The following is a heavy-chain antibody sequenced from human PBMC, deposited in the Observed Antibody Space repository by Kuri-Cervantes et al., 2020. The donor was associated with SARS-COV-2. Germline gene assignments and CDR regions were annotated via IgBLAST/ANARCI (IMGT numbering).Heavy chain of an antibody. CDR2: SSAYNGNT. CDR3: ARDAFDSSGYQLVDY. CDR1: GGTFSSYG. J-gene: IGHJ4*02. D-gene: IGHD3-22*01. Sequence: ASVKVSCKASGGTFSSYGISWVRQAPGQGLEWMGCSSAYNGNTDYAQKLQGRVTMTTDTSTSTAYMELRSLRSDDTAVYYCARDAFDSSGYQLVDYWGQGTLVTVSS. V-gene: IGHV1-18*01.